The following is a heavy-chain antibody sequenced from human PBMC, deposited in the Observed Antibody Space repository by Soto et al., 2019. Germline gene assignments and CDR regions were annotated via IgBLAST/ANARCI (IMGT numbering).Heavy chain of an antibody. J-gene: IGHJ6*02. D-gene: IGHD4-4*01. V-gene: IGHV4-30-4*01. CDR1: GGSISSGDYY. CDR2: IYYSGST. CDR3: ARRGNGYYYYGMDV. Sequence: SETLSLTCTVSGGSISSGDYYWSWIRQPPEKGLEWIGYIYYSGSTYYNPSLKSRVTISVDTSKNQFSLKLNSVTASDTAVYYCARRGNGYYYYGMDVWGQGTTVTVSS.